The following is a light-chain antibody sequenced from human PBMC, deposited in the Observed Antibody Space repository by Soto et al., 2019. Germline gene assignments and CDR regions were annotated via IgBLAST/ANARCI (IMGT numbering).Light chain of an antibody. CDR2: AAS. Sequence: DIQMTQSPSSLSASVGDRVTITCRASQGISNYLAWYQQIPGKVPKLLISAASTLQSGVPCRFSGRVSGTDFTLAISSLQPEDVATCYCQKYTNVPAFGGGTKVEI. V-gene: IGKV1-27*01. CDR1: QGISNY. CDR3: QKYTNVPA. J-gene: IGKJ4*01.